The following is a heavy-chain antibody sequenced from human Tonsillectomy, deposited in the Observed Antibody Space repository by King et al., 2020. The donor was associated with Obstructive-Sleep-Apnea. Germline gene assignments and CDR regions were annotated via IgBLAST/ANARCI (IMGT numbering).Heavy chain of an antibody. CDR3: ATERAEGATYYHGSGSYAVDH. CDR1: GFMFNNYA. D-gene: IGHD3-10*01. CDR2: ITYDGGNR. J-gene: IGHJ4*02. Sequence: VQLVESGGGVVQPGRSLRLSCAASGFMFNNYAMHWVRQAPGKGLEWVAVITYDGGNRYYGDSVKGRFTISRDNSNNTLYLQMNSLRVEDTAKYYCATERAEGATYYHGSGSYAVDHWGQGTLVTVSS. V-gene: IGHV3-30-3*01.